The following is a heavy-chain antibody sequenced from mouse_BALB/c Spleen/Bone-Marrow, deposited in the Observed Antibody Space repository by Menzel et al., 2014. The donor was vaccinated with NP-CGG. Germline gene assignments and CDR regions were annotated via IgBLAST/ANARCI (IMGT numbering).Heavy chain of an antibody. CDR2: INPSNGRT. D-gene: IGHD1-1*01. CDR1: GYTFTSYW. J-gene: IGHJ2*01. V-gene: IGHV1S81*02. Sequence: VKLVESGAELVKPGASVKLSCKASGYTFTSYWMHWVKRRPGQGLEWIGEINPSNGRTNYNEKFKSKATLTVDKSSSTADMQLSSLTSEDSAVYYCARRTTTVVATDYWGQGTTLTVSS. CDR3: ARRTTTVVATDY.